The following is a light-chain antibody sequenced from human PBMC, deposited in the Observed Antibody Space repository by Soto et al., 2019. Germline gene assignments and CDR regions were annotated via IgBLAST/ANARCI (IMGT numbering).Light chain of an antibody. J-gene: IGKJ2*01. Sequence: EIVMTQSPATLSVSPGERATLSCRVSQSVSTNLAWYQQKPGLAPRLLIYGASTSATGIPARFSGSGSGTEFTLTISSLQSEDSAVYYGQQYNNWPPGTFGQGTRLEIK. CDR2: GAS. CDR3: QQYNNWPPGT. CDR1: QSVSTN. V-gene: IGKV3-15*01.